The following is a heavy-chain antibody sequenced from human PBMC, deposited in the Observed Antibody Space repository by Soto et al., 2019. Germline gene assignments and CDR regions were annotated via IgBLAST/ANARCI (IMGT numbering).Heavy chain of an antibody. V-gene: IGHV3-33*01. CDR3: ARVWGKYSSGWTRFDY. J-gene: IGHJ4*02. D-gene: IGHD6-19*01. Sequence: QVQLVESGGGVVQPGRSLRLSCAASGFTFSSYGMRWVRQAPGKGLEWVAVIWYDGSNKYYADSVKGRFTISRDNSKNTLYLQMNSLRAEDTAVYYCARVWGKYSSGWTRFDYWGQGTLVTVSS. CDR2: IWYDGSNK. CDR1: GFTFSSYG.